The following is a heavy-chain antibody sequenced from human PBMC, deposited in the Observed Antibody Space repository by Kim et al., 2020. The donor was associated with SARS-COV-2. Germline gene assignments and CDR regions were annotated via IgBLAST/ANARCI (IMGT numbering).Heavy chain of an antibody. D-gene: IGHD3-22*01. J-gene: IGHJ4*02. CDR3: ARGIYDSSGYYAEDLDY. CDR1: GGSFSGYY. Sequence: SETLSLTCAVYGGSFSGYYWSWIRQPPGKGLEWIGEINHSGSTNYNPSLKSRVTISVDTSKNQFSLKLSSVTAADTAVYYCARGIYDSSGYYAEDLDYWGQGTLVTVSS. CDR2: INHSGST. V-gene: IGHV4-34*01.